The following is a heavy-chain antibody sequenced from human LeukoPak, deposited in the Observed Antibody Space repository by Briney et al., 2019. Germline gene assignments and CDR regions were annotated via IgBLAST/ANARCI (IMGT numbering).Heavy chain of an antibody. Sequence: ASVKVSCKASGYIFTTYYMYWVRQAPGQGLEWMGWINPNTGGTNYAQKFQARLTMTRDTSISTAYMEVNSLRSDDTAVYYCARNKAYGDYVADYWGQGTLVTVSS. CDR1: GYIFTTYY. D-gene: IGHD4-17*01. V-gene: IGHV1-2*02. CDR2: INPNTGGT. J-gene: IGHJ4*02. CDR3: ARNKAYGDYVADY.